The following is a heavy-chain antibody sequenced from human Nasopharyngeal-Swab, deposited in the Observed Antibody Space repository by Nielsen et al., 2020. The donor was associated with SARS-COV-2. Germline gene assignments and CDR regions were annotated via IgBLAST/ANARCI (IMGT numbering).Heavy chain of an antibody. CDR2: IIPIFGTA. J-gene: IGHJ3*02. V-gene: IGHV1-69*13. Sequence: SVKVSCKASGGTFSSYAISWVRQAPGHGLEWMGGIIPIFGTANYAQKFQGRVTITADESTSTAYMELSSLRSEDTAVYYCARSRYDFWSGYRNPNAFDIWGQGTMVTVSS. CDR3: ARSRYDFWSGYRNPNAFDI. D-gene: IGHD3-3*01. CDR1: GGTFSSYA.